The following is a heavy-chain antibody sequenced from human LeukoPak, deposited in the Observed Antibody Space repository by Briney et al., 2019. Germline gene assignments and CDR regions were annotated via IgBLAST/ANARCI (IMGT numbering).Heavy chain of an antibody. D-gene: IGHD2-2*01. J-gene: IGHJ6*02. V-gene: IGHV1-46*01. CDR2: INPSGGST. Sequence: RGASVKVSCKASGYTFTSYYMHWVRQAPGQGLEWMVIINPSGGSTSYAQKFQGRVTMTRDTSTSTVYMELSSLRSEDTAVYYCARVYCSSTSCHYGTDVWGQGTTVTVSS. CDR1: GYTFTSYY. CDR3: ARVYCSSTSCHYGTDV.